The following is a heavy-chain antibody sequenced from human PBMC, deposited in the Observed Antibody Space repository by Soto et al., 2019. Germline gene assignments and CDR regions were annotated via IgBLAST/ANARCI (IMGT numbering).Heavy chain of an antibody. J-gene: IGHJ6*02. Sequence: PGGSLRLSCAASGFTFSSYAMSWVRQAPGKGLEWVSAISGSGGSTYYADSVKGRFTISRDNSKNTLYLQMNSLRAEDTAVYYCAKGSIVGATTAQRHYGMDVWGQGTTVTVSS. CDR2: ISGSGGST. V-gene: IGHV3-23*01. D-gene: IGHD1-26*01. CDR3: AKGSIVGATTAQRHYGMDV. CDR1: GFTFSSYA.